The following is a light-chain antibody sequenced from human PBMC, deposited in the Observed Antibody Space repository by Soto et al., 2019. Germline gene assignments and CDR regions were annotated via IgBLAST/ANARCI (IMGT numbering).Light chain of an antibody. V-gene: IGKV1-5*01. Sequence: DIQMTQSPPTLSASVGDRVTITCRASQSISSWLAWYQQKPGKAPKLLIYDASSLESGVPSRFSGSGSGTEFTLTISSLQPDDFATYYCQQYNSYLRAFGQGTKVEIK. CDR1: QSISSW. CDR2: DAS. J-gene: IGKJ1*01. CDR3: QQYNSYLRA.